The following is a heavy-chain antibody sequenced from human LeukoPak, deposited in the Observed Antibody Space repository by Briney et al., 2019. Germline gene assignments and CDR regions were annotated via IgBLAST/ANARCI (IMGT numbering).Heavy chain of an antibody. V-gene: IGHV1-69*04. D-gene: IGHD6-19*01. CDR1: GGTFSSYA. CDR2: IIPILGIA. CDR3: ARRDYSSGWYRD. J-gene: IGHJ4*02. Sequence: SVKVSCKASGGTFSSYAISWVRQAPGQGLEWMGRIIPILGIANYAQKFQGRVTITADKSTSTAYMELSSLRSEDTAVYYCARRDYSSGWYRDWGQGTLVTVSS.